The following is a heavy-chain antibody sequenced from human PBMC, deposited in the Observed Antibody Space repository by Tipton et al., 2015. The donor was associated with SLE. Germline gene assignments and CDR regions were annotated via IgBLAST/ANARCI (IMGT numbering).Heavy chain of an antibody. V-gene: IGHV4-39*01. Sequence: TLSLTCSVSGASISSSSYYWGWIRQPPGKGLEWIGLLYQSGSTFYNPSLMGRVTISLDTSKNQLYLTLSSVTAADTAVYYCARSEAAAGVLNWFDPWGQGTLVTVSS. CDR1: GASISSSSYY. J-gene: IGHJ5*02. CDR3: ARSEAAAGVLNWFDP. CDR2: LYQSGST. D-gene: IGHD3-10*01.